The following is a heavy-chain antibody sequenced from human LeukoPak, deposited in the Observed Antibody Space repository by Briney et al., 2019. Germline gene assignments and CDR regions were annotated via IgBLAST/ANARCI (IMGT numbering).Heavy chain of an antibody. CDR2: IYYSGST. CDR3: ASSGSGSGGYYFDY. Sequence: SETLSLTCTVSGGSISSYYWSWTRQPPGKGLEWIGYIYYSGSTNYNPSLKSRVTISVDTSKNQFSLKLSSVTAADTAVYYCASSGSGSGGYYFDYWGQGTLVTVSS. V-gene: IGHV4-59*12. CDR1: GGSISSYY. J-gene: IGHJ4*02. D-gene: IGHD3-10*01.